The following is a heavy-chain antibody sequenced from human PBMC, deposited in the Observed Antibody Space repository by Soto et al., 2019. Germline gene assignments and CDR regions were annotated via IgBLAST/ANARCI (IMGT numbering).Heavy chain of an antibody. CDR1: GFIFSDYT. CDR2: ITKSGGIT. D-gene: IGHD4-17*01. V-gene: IGHV3-23*01. J-gene: IGHJ5*02. Sequence: VGSLRLSCVASGFIFSDYTMTWVRQAPGKGLEWVSGITKSGGITYYADSVKGRFTVSRDNSKYTLYLQMNSLRAEDTALYYCAKTDYGEAWYNWFSPWGQGILVTVSS. CDR3: AKTDYGEAWYNWFSP.